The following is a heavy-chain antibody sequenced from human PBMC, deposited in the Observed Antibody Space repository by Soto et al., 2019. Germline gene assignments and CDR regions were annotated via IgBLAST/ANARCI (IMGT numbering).Heavy chain of an antibody. CDR1: GFSLSTSGMC. CDR3: AQRPVGSGCYDMNH. Sequence: SGPTLVNPTETLTLTCSFSGFSLSTSGMCVSWIRQPPGKAPEWLAFIDWEDDKFYSTSLRTRLTISRDTAKNHVVLKMTNMDPLDTATYYCAQRPVGSGCYDMNHWGQGTQVTVSS. V-gene: IGHV2-70*12. CDR2: IDWEDDK. D-gene: IGHD3-22*01. J-gene: IGHJ5*02.